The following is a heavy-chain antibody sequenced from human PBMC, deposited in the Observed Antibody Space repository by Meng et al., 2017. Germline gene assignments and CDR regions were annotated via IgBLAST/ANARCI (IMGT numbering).Heavy chain of an antibody. V-gene: IGHV3-30*04. Sequence: GESLKISCAASGFTFSSYAMHWVRQAPGNGLEWVAVISYDGSNKYYADSVKGRFTISRDNSKNTLYLQMNSLRAEDTAVYYCARSRVDMVRGVIIKVYYYYGMDVWGQGTTVTVSS. CDR2: ISYDGSNK. CDR3: ARSRVDMVRGVIIKVYYYYGMDV. J-gene: IGHJ6*02. CDR1: GFTFSSYA. D-gene: IGHD3-10*01.